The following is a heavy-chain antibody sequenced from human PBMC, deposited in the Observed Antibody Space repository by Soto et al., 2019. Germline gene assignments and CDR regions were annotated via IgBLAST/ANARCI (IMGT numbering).Heavy chain of an antibody. CDR2: IDYGGRT. CDR1: GGSISIRDYY. CDR3: ARHPRQGRLDYFDY. J-gene: IGHJ4*02. V-gene: IGHV4-39*01. Sequence: ETLSLPFTVSGGSISIRDYYWGWIPQPPGRGLEWIASIDYGGRTFYNPSLKSRVTIFVDTSKNQFSLNVNSITAAGTAVYYCARHPRQGRLDYFDYWGQGTLVTVSS.